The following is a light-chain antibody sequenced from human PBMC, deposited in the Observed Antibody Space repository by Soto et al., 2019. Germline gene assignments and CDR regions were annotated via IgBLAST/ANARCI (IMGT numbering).Light chain of an antibody. V-gene: IGKV3-11*01. Sequence: EIVLTQSPATLSLSPGERATLSCRASQSVSSYLAWYQQKPGQAPRLLIYDASNRATGIPARFSGSASGTDFTLTISSPEPEDRSVYYCRQSSNLPLTFGGGTKVEIK. CDR1: QSVSSY. J-gene: IGKJ4*01. CDR3: RQSSNLPLT. CDR2: DAS.